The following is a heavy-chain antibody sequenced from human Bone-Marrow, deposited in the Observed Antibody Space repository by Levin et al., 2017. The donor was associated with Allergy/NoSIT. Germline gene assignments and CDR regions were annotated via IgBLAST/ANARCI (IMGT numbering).Heavy chain of an antibody. Sequence: GGSLRLSCAASGFSFIGYALHWVRQAPGKGLEWVAIISYDGSQKHYSDSVKGRFSISRDDSNNKVFLHMSSLKPEDTAVYYCTRAGDIFSTIGDMDVWGQGTTVSVSS. CDR1: GFSFIGYA. J-gene: IGHJ6*02. D-gene: IGHD5/OR15-5a*01. CDR2: ISYDGSQK. V-gene: IGHV3-30*04. CDR3: TRAGDIFSTIGDMDV.